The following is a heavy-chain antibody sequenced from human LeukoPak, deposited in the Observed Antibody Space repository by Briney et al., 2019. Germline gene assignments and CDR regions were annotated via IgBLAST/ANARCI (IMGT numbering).Heavy chain of an antibody. CDR3: ARQVGYSYALDG. V-gene: IGHV5-51*01. D-gene: IGHD1-26*01. CDR2: IYPGDSDT. Sequence: GESLKISCKGSGYIFTAYYIAWVRQMPGKGLEWMGIIYPGDSDTRYSPSFQGQVTISADKSISTAYLQWSSLKASDSAMYYCARQVGYSYALDGWGQGTTVTVS. CDR1: GYIFTAYY. J-gene: IGHJ6*02.